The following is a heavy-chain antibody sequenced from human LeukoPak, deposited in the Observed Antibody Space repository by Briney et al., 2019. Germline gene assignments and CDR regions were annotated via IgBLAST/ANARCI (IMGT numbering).Heavy chain of an antibody. V-gene: IGHV4-39*01. CDR3: ARAGNTIVVVPAAGTTWFDP. J-gene: IGHJ5*02. Sequence: SEALSLTCTVSGGSISSSSYYWGWIRQPPGKGLEWIGSIYYSGSTYYNPSLKSRVTISVDTSKNQFSLKLSSVTAADTAVYYCARAGNTIVVVPAAGTTWFDPWGQGTQVTVSS. D-gene: IGHD2-2*01. CDR1: GGSISSSSYY. CDR2: IYYSGST.